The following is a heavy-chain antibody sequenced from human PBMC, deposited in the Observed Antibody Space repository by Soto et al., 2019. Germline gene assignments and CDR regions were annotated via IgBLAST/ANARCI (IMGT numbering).Heavy chain of an antibody. V-gene: IGHV4-61*03. D-gene: IGHD6-25*01. J-gene: IGHJ4*02. CDR2: ITDVGST. CDR3: ARQRVLPAQYLFDY. CDR1: GGSVSSGSYF. Sequence: SETLSLTCAVSGGSVSSGSYFWTWIRQSPGKGLEWVGYITDVGSTNYNPSLKSRVTISADTTKNHFSLNLRSVTAADTAVYYCARQRVLPAQYLFDYWGQGIPVTVSS.